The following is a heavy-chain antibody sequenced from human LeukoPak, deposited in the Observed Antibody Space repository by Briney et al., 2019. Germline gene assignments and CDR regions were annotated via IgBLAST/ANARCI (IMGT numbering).Heavy chain of an antibody. CDR2: ISSSSSYI. CDR1: GFTFSSYS. CDR3: AKWHYGSGSYPY. J-gene: IGHJ4*02. V-gene: IGHV3-21*04. Sequence: GGSLRLSCAASGFTFSSYSMNWVRQAPGKGLEWVSSISSSSSYIYYADSVKGRFTISRDNAKNSLYLQMNSLRAEDTAVYYCAKWHYGSGSYPYWGQGTLVTVSS. D-gene: IGHD3-10*01.